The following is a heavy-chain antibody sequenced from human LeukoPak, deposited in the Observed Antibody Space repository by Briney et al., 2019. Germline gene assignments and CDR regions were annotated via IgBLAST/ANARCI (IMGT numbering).Heavy chain of an antibody. CDR1: GGTFSSYA. CDR3: ARASRVALGYCSSTSCYAARYYYGMDV. J-gene: IGHJ6*02. V-gene: IGHV1-69*13. Sequence: SVKLSCKASGGTFSSYAISWVRQAPGQGLEWMGGIIPIFGTATYAQKFQGRVTITADESTSTAYMELSSLRSEDTAVYYCARASRVALGYCSSTSCYAARYYYGMDVWGQGTTVTVSS. D-gene: IGHD2-2*01. CDR2: IIPIFGTA.